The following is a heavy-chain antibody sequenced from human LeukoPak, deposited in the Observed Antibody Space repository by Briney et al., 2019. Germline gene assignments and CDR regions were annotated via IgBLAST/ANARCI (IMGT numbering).Heavy chain of an antibody. CDR3: AREVAMVRGVKNWFDR. CDR1: GDSVSSNDAS. V-gene: IGHV6-1*01. D-gene: IGHD3-10*01. J-gene: IGHJ5*02. CDR2: TFYRSKWYY. Sequence: SQTLSLTCAISGDSVSSNDASWNWIRQSPSRGLEWLGRTFYRSKWYYVYEASLKSRITINPDTSKNQFSLQLNSVTPEDTAMYYCAREVAMVRGVKNWFDRWGQGTLVTVSS.